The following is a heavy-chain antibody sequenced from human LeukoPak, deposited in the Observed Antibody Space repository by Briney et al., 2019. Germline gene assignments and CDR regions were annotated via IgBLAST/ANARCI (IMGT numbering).Heavy chain of an antibody. Sequence: ASVKVSCKASGYTFTSYDINWVRQASGQGLEWMGWMNPNSGNTGYAQRLQGRVTITRNTSVTTAYMELSSLRSEATAVYYCARGSVGATIGLVYWGQGTLVTVSS. D-gene: IGHD1-26*01. CDR1: GYTFTSYD. CDR3: ARGSVGATIGLVY. V-gene: IGHV1-8*03. J-gene: IGHJ4*02. CDR2: MNPNSGNT.